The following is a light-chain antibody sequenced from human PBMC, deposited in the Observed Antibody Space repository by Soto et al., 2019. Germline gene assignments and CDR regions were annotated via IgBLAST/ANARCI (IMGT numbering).Light chain of an antibody. V-gene: IGKV3-15*01. CDR1: QSVSSN. CDR3: QQYNNWPSIT. CDR2: DAS. J-gene: IGKJ5*01. Sequence: ASQSVSSNLAWYQQKPGQAPRLLIYDASTRATDIPARFSGSGSGTGFTLTISSLQSEDLAVYFCQQYNNWPSITFGQGTRLEIK.